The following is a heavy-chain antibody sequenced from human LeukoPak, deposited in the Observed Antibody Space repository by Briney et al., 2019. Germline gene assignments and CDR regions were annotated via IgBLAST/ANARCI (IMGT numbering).Heavy chain of an antibody. CDR1: GGTFSSYA. J-gene: IGHJ3*02. CDR2: IIPIFGTA. D-gene: IGHD2-15*01. V-gene: IGHV1-69*05. CDR3: AREGSTNDAFDI. Sequence: SVKVSCKASGGTFSSYAISWVRQAPGLGLEWMGGIIPIFGTANYAQKFQGRVTITTDESTSTAYMELSSLRSEDTAVYYCAREGSTNDAFDIWGQGTMVTVSS.